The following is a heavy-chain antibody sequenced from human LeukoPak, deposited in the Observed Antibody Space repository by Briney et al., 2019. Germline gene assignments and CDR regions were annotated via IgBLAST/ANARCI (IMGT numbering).Heavy chain of an antibody. V-gene: IGHV4-4*02. CDR1: GGSISSSNW. CDR2: INHSGST. CDR3: ARGGRSRQWPLDY. Sequence: PSGTLSLTCAVSGGSISSSNWWSWVRQPPGKGLEWIGEINHSGSTNYNPSLKSRVTISVDTSKNQFSLKLSSVTAADTAVYYCARGGRSRQWPLDYWGQGTLVTVSS. J-gene: IGHJ4*02. D-gene: IGHD6-19*01.